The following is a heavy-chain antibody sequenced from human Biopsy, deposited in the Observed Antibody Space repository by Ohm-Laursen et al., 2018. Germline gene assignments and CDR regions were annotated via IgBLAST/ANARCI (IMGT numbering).Heavy chain of an antibody. D-gene: IGHD6-19*01. CDR2: IYSGGNT. J-gene: IGHJ4*02. Sequence: SVTLSLTCTVSSDSLTSVPENWSWLRQSPGQGLEYIGFIYSGGNTNYNPSLKNRVTMSVDTSKNQFYLKLYSVTAADTAVYYCARGRRTSGWPYFDNWGQGALVIVSP. CDR1: SDSLTSVPEN. CDR3: ARGRRTSGWPYFDN. V-gene: IGHV4-61*01.